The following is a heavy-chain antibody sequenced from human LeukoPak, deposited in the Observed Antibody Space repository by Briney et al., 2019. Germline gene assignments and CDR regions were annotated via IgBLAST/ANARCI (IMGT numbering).Heavy chain of an antibody. D-gene: IGHD3-10*01. CDR2: IKQDGSEK. CDR3: ARDSRGYYYGSGIFWYFDL. J-gene: IGHJ2*01. CDR1: GFTCSSDW. V-gene: IGHV3-7*01. Sequence: GGSLRLSCAASGFTCSSDWMSWVRQAPGKGLEWVANIKQDGSEKYYVDSVKGRFTISRDNAKNSLYLQMNSLRAEDTAVYYCARDSRGYYYGSGIFWYFDLWGRGTLVTVSS.